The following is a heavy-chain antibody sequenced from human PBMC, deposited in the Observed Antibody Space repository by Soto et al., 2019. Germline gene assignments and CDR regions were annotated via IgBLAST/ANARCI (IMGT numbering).Heavy chain of an antibody. J-gene: IGHJ4*02. V-gene: IGHV4-31*03. D-gene: IGHD6-13*01. CDR2: IYYSGST. CDR1: GGSISSGGYY. Sequence: SETLSLTCTVSGGSISSGGYYWSWIRQHPGKGLEWIGYIYYSGSTYYNPSLKSRVTISVDTSKNQFSLKLGSVTAADTAVYYCARVRYSSSWYYFDYWGQGTLVTVSS. CDR3: ARVRYSSSWYYFDY.